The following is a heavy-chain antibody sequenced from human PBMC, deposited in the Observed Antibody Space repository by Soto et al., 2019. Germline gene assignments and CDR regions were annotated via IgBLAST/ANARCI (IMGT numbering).Heavy chain of an antibody. V-gene: IGHV4-4*02. D-gene: IGHD6-19*01. CDR2: IYHSGST. J-gene: IGHJ5*02. CDR1: SGSISSSNW. CDR3: LSQGSSGWYRWFDP. Sequence: SSETLSLTCAVSSGSISSSNWWSWVRQPPGKGLEWIGEIYHSGSTTYNPSLKSRVTISVDKSKNQFSLKLSSVTAADTAVYYCLSQGSSGWYRWFDPWGQGTLVTVSS.